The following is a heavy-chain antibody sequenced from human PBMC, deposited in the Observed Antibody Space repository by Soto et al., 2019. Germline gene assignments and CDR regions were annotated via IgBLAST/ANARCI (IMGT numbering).Heavy chain of an antibody. D-gene: IGHD3-22*01. Sequence: ASVKVSCKASGYTFTGYYMHWVRQAPGQGLEWMGWINPNSGGTNYAQKFQGWVTMTRDTSISTAYMELSRLRSDDTAVYYCARDFKPYYYDSSGPDAIDIWGQGTMVTVS. CDR2: INPNSGGT. V-gene: IGHV1-2*04. J-gene: IGHJ3*02. CDR3: ARDFKPYYYDSSGPDAIDI. CDR1: GYTFTGYY.